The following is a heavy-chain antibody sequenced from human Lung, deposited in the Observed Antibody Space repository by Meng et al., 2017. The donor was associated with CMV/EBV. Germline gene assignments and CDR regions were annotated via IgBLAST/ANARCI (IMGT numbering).Heavy chain of an antibody. Sequence: SXXVSXNSSGGTFSSYAISWARQAPGQGLEWMGGIIPILGIANYAQKFQGRVTITADKSTSTAYMELSSLRSEDTAVYYCARDSITIFGVVTKNDYYYYGMDVGXQGTRVTVSS. CDR1: GGTFSSYA. D-gene: IGHD3-3*01. J-gene: IGHJ6*02. CDR3: ARDSITIFGVVTKNDYYYYGMDV. V-gene: IGHV1-69*10. CDR2: IIPILGIA.